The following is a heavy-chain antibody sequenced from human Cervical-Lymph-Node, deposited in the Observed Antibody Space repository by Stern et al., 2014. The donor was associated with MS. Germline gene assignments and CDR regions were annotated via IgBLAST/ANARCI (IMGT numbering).Heavy chain of an antibody. V-gene: IGHV3-33*01. CDR1: GFGFSTYG. CDR2: LWYDGSNE. CDR3: ARMKRIVGATVFDY. J-gene: IGHJ4*02. Sequence: EQLVESGGGVVQPGRSLRLSCVASGFGFSTYGMPWVSQAPGKGLEWVAVLWYDGSNEYYADSVKGRFIISRDNSKNTLYLQMNSLRAEDTATYYCARMKRIVGATVFDYWGQGSLVTVSS. D-gene: IGHD1-26*01.